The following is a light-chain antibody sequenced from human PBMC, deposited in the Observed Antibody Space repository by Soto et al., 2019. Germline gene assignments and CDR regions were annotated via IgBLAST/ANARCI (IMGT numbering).Light chain of an antibody. V-gene: IGLV2-23*02. CDR3: CSHAGSSTFPYV. CDR2: EVS. Sequence: QSVLTQPASVSGSPGQSITISCTGTSSDVGSYNLVSWYQHHPGKAPKLMIYEVSKRPSGVSNRFSGSKSGNTASLAISGLQAEDEADYYCCSHAGSSTFPYVFGTGTKVTVL. CDR1: SSDVGSYNL. J-gene: IGLJ1*01.